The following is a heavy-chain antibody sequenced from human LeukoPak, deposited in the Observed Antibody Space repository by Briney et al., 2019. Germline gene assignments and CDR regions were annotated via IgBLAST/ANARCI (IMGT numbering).Heavy chain of an antibody. CDR3: ARTTEGYCSSASCFGFSYSYYMDV. Sequence: SETLSLTCTVSGGSISNYYRSWIRQPPGKGLEWIGYIYYSGSTNYNPSLKSRVTISVDTSKNQFSLKLSSVIAADTAVYYCARTTEGYCSSASCFGFSYSYYMDVWGKGTTVTISS. CDR2: IYYSGST. D-gene: IGHD2-2*01. CDR1: GGSISNYY. J-gene: IGHJ6*03. V-gene: IGHV4-59*01.